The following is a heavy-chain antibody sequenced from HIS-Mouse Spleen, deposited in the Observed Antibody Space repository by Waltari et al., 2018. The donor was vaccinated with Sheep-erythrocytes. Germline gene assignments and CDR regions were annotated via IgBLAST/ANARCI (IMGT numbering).Heavy chain of an antibody. Sequence: QVQLVESGGGVVPPGGSLRLSCAAAGFPVSSLGSPWVRQTPGKGLEWVAVISYDGSNKYYADSVKGRFTISRDNAKNSLYLQMNSLRAEDTALYYCAKDISRNIVVVPAAVGDYWGQGTLVTVSS. V-gene: IGHV3-30*18. CDR3: AKDISRNIVVVPAAVGDY. CDR1: GFPVSSLG. D-gene: IGHD2-2*01. CDR2: ISYDGSNK. J-gene: IGHJ4*02.